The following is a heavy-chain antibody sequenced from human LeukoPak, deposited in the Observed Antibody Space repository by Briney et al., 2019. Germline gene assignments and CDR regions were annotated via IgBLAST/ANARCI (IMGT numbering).Heavy chain of an antibody. CDR2: IYYTGGT. CDR3: AKYGNSGWVIDN. CDR1: GGSIGSNY. V-gene: IGHV4-59*08. D-gene: IGHD6-19*01. Sequence: SETLSLTCTVSGGSIGSNYWTWIRQPPGKGPEYIGYIYYTGGTNYNPSLKSRVTISVDTSKNQFSLKLSSVTAADTAVYFCAKYGNSGWVIDNWGQGTLVTVSS. J-gene: IGHJ4*02.